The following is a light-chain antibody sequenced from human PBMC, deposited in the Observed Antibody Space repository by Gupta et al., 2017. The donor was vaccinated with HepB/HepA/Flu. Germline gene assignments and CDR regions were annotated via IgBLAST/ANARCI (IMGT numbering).Light chain of an antibody. CDR3: SSYTSTNTNV. V-gene: IGLV2-14*03. CDR2: DVS. Sequence: QSALTQPASVSGSSGQSITISCTGTSSDVGRYNFVSWYQHHPGKAPQLMIYDVSYRPSGVSDRFSGSKSGNTASLTISGLRAEDEAYYYCSSYTSTNTNVFGPGTQVIVL. CDR1: SSDVGRYNF. J-gene: IGLJ1*01.